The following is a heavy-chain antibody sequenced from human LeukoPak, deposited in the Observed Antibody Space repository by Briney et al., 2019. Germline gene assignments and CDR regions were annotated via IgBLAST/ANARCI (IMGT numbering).Heavy chain of an antibody. J-gene: IGHJ4*02. CDR3: ARENYYGSGSSPGEFDY. CDR2: ISSSDSRI. CDR1: GGSFSGYY. V-gene: IGHV3-11*01. Sequence: LSLTCAVYGGSFSGYYWSWIRQAPGKGLEWVSYISSSDSRIYYADSVKDRFTISRDNTKNSLYLQMHSLRVEDTAVYYCARENYYGSGSSPGEFDYWGQGTLVTVSS. D-gene: IGHD3-10*01.